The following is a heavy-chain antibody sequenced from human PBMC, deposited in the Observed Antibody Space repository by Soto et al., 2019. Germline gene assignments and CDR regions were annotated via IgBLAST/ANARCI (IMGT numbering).Heavy chain of an antibody. J-gene: IGHJ4*02. V-gene: IGHV3-7*01. CDR2: INQNEGDK. CDR3: ARGRPPSSGGNFDS. D-gene: IGHD3-10*01. CDR1: GFTFRNYW. Sequence: EVHLAESGGGLVQPGGSLRVSCTASGFTFRNYWMTWVRQTPGKGLEWVANINQNEGDKYYVDSVKGRFTISRDNAYNSLYLEMDNLRVDDSAVYFCARGRPPSSGGNFDSWGQGTLVSVSS.